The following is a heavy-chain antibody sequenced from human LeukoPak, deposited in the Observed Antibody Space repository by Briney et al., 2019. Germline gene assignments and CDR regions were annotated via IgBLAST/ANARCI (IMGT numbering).Heavy chain of an antibody. CDR3: ARTGTPSDYPVVYFDC. J-gene: IGHJ4*02. V-gene: IGHV3-7*01. D-gene: IGHD3-10*01. Sequence: PGGSLRLSCAASGFTFSSYWMTWVRQAPGKGLEWVANIKEDGSEKYYVDSVKGRFTISRDNAKNSLYLQMNSLRGDDTAVYYCARTGTPSDYPVVYFDCWGQGTLVTVSS. CDR2: IKEDGSEK. CDR1: GFTFSSYW.